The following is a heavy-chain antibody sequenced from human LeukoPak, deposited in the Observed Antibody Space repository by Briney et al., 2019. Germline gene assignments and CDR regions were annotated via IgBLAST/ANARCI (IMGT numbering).Heavy chain of an antibody. J-gene: IGHJ4*02. V-gene: IGHV3-23*01. CDR1: GFTFSSYG. CDR3: ARDWYHAIDY. CDR2: ISGSGGST. D-gene: IGHD2-2*01. Sequence: GGTLRLSCAASGFTFSSYGMSWVRQAPGKGLEWVSGISGSGGSTNYVDSVKGRFTISRDNAKNTLYLEMNSLRVEDTAVYYCARDWYHAIDYWGQGTLVTVSS.